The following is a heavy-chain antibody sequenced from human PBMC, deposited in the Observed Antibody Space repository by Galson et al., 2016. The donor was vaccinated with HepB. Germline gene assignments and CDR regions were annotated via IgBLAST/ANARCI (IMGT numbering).Heavy chain of an antibody. V-gene: IGHV4-31*03. CDR1: GDSVTSGGYY. D-gene: IGHD1-26*01. CDR3: ARSWLMGGYFDY. J-gene: IGHJ4*02. Sequence: TLSLTCTVSGDSVTSGGYYWSWIRQHPRKGLEYIGYISYSGRADYNPSLKSRITISVDTSKNQFSLKLSSVTAADTAVYYCARSWLMGGYFDYWGQGTLVTASS. CDR2: ISYSGRA.